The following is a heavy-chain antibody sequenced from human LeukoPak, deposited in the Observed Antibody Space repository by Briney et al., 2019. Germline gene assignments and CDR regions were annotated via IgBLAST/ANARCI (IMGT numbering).Heavy chain of an antibody. CDR1: GGSISSGSYY. V-gene: IGHV4-61*02. CDR2: IFTSGRT. D-gene: IGHD3-10*01. CDR3: ARGLTYYYGSGSNNWFDP. Sequence: SQTLSLTCTVSGGSISSGSYYWSWIRQPAGKGLELIGRIFTSGRTNYNPSLKSRFTISLDTSKNQFSLKLSSVTAADTAVYYCARGLTYYYGSGSNNWFDPWGQGTLVTVSS. J-gene: IGHJ5*02.